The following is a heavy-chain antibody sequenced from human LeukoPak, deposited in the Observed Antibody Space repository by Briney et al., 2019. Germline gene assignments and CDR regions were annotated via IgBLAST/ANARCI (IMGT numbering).Heavy chain of an antibody. CDR2: ISYDGSNK. Sequence: PGGSLRLSCAASGFTFSSYAMHWVRQAPGKGLEWVAVISYDGSNKYYADSVKGRFTISRDNAKNSLYLQMNSLRAEDTAVYYCARKCSSTSCLGTNYGMDVWGQGTTVTVSS. V-gene: IGHV3-30-3*01. J-gene: IGHJ6*02. D-gene: IGHD2-2*01. CDR1: GFTFSSYA. CDR3: ARKCSSTSCLGTNYGMDV.